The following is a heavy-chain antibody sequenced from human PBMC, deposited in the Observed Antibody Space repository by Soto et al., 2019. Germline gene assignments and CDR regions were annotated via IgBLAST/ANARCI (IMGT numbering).Heavy chain of an antibody. V-gene: IGHV4-30-2*03. Sequence: SHTCGVCDGYIICGGYCWIRKKKPPGKGLEWIGSIYYSGSTSYNPSLKSRVTISVDTSKNQFSLKLNSVTAADTAIYYCARLTASDFWSGYWFDPWGQGVLVTVSS. J-gene: IGHJ5*02. D-gene: IGHD3-3*01. CDR1: DGYIICGGYC. CDR3: ARLTASDFWSGYWFDP. CDR2: IYYSGST.